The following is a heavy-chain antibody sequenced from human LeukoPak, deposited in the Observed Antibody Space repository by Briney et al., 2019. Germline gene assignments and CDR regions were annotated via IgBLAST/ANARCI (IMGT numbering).Heavy chain of an antibody. CDR1: GFTFSTYE. V-gene: IGHV3-21*01. CDR2: ISSSTTYI. J-gene: IGHJ4*02. CDR3: AREVIGGNSA. Sequence: GESLRLSCAAPGFTFSTYEASWVRQAPGKGLEWVASISSSTTYIYYADSLKGRLTISRDDAKNSLYLQMSSLRAEDTAVYYCAREVIGGNSAWGQGTLVTVSS. D-gene: IGHD4-23*01.